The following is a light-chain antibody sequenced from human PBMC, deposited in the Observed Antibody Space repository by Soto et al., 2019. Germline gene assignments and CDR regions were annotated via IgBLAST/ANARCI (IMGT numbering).Light chain of an antibody. V-gene: IGKV1-5*01. CDR3: QQSYSTPIT. J-gene: IGKJ5*01. CDR1: QSINNW. CDR2: DAS. Sequence: DIQMTQSPSTLSASVGDRVAITCRASQSINNWLDWYQQKPGKAPKFLIYDASNLESGVPSRFSGSASGTEFTLTISSLQPDDFATYYCQQSYSTPITFGQGTRLEIK.